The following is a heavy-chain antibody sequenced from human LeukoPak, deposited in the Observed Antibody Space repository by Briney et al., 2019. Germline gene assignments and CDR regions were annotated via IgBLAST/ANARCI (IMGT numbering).Heavy chain of an antibody. CDR3: ARDLGIVRGVIII. CDR1: GYISTDYG. Sequence: ASVKVSCKASGYISTDYGISWVRQAPGQGLEWMGWISADNGETNYAPKLQGRVTMTTDTSTRSAYMELRRLRSDDTAIYYCARDLGIVRGVIIIWGQGTLVTVSS. J-gene: IGHJ4*02. V-gene: IGHV1-18*01. CDR2: ISADNGET. D-gene: IGHD3-10*01.